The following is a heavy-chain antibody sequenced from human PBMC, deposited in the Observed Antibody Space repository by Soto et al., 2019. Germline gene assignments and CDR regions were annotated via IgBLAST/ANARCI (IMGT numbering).Heavy chain of an antibody. D-gene: IGHD3-16*02. CDR1: GYRFTNYG. J-gene: IGHJ5*02. Sequence: ASVKVSCKASGYRFTNYGIHWMRQAPGQRLEWMGWINTGNGNTRYPQKFQGRVSIGRDTSASTAFMELSSLGSEDTAVYFCARDRYTATTVWFDPWGQGTLVTVSS. V-gene: IGHV1-3*04. CDR3: ARDRYTATTVWFDP. CDR2: INTGNGNT.